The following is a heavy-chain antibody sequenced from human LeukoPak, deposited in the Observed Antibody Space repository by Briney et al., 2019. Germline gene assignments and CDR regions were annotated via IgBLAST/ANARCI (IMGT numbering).Heavy chain of an antibody. J-gene: IGHJ3*02. Sequence: SETLSLTCAVYGESFSGYYWTWIRQPPGKGLEWIADINHSGSTNYNPSLKSRVTISADTSKNQFSLKLSSVTAADTAVYYCARRRVSSSGYFSDAFDIWGQGTMVTVSS. V-gene: IGHV4-34*01. CDR1: GESFSGYY. D-gene: IGHD3-22*01. CDR3: ARRRVSSSGYFSDAFDI. CDR2: INHSGST.